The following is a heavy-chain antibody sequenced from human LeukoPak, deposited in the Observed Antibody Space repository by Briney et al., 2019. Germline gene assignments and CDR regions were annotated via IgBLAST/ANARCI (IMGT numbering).Heavy chain of an antibody. CDR1: GGSISSYY. Sequence: SSETLFLTCTVSGGSISSYYWSWIRQPPGKGLEWIGYIYYSGSTNYNPSLKSRVTISVDTSKNQFSLKLSSVTAADTAVYYCASFPGYCSGGSCYPGGAFDIWGQGTMVTVSS. CDR3: ASFPGYCSGGSCYPGGAFDI. J-gene: IGHJ3*02. D-gene: IGHD2-15*01. V-gene: IGHV4-59*01. CDR2: IYYSGST.